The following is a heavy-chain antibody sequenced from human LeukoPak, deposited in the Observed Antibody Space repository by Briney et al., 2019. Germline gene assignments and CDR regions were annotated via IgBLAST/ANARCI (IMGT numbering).Heavy chain of an antibody. Sequence: GGSLRLSCEGSGFTFSNYWMGWVRQAPGKGLEWVANINPDGSDTTYVDSVKGRFIISRDNAKRSLLLQMNSLRVEETSVYYCVRWGVEAGMDCWGQGSLVTVSS. CDR3: VRWGVEAGMDC. V-gene: IGHV3-7*01. D-gene: IGHD3-10*01. CDR2: INPDGSDT. J-gene: IGHJ4*02. CDR1: GFTFSNYW.